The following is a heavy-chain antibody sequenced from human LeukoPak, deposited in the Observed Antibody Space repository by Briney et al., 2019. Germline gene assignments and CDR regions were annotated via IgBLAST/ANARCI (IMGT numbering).Heavy chain of an antibody. V-gene: IGHV3-30*03. CDR1: GFAFSTFG. CDR3: ARGLSGITWLLDF. D-gene: IGHD1-26*01. CDR2: ISYDSKNK. J-gene: IGHJ4*02. Sequence: GRSLRLSCEASGFAFSTFGVHWVRQAPGKGLEWVAIISYDSKNKYYVDAVKGRFTISRDNSKNTLYLQMNSLRPEDTAVYYCARGLSGITWLLDFWGQGTMVTVSS.